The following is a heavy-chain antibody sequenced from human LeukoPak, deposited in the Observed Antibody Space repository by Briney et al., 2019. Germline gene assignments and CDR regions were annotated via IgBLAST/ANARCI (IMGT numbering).Heavy chain of an antibody. CDR2: INHSGST. Sequence: AETLSLTCAVYGGSFSGYYWSWIRQPPGKGLEWIGEINHSGSTNYTPSLKSGVTISVDTSKHQFSLKLSSVTAADTAVYYCATTSSGWWNCFDPWGQGTLVTVSS. D-gene: IGHD6-19*01. CDR1: GGSFSGYY. V-gene: IGHV4-34*01. J-gene: IGHJ5*02. CDR3: ATTSSGWWNCFDP.